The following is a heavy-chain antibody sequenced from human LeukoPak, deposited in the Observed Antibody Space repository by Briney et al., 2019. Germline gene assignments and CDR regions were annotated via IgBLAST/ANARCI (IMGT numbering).Heavy chain of an antibody. J-gene: IGHJ4*02. CDR2: MNPNSGNT. Sequence: ASVKVSCKASGYTFTSNDINWVRQATGQGLEWMGWMNPNSGNTGYAQKFQGRVTMTRNTSISTAYMELSSLRSEDTAVYYCARSLFPNYDILTGYENPPDYWGQGTLVTVSS. CDR3: ARSLFPNYDILTGYENPPDY. CDR1: GYTFTSND. V-gene: IGHV1-8*01. D-gene: IGHD3-9*01.